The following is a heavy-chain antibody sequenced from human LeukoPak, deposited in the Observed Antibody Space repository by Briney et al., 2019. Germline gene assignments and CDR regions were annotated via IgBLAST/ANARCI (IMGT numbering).Heavy chain of an antibody. CDR3: ARDREMITSGWDSTQAYDY. CDR1: GYTFTGYY. Sequence: GASVKVSCEASGYTFTGYYMHWVRQAPGQGLEWMGWINPNSGGTNYAQKFQGRVTMTRDTSISTAYMELRSLRSDDTAVYYCARDREMITSGWDSTQAYDYWGQGTLVTVSS. D-gene: IGHD6-19*01. CDR2: INPNSGGT. V-gene: IGHV1-2*02. J-gene: IGHJ4*02.